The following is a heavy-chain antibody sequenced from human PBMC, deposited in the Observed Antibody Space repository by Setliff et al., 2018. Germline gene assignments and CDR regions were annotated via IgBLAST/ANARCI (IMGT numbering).Heavy chain of an antibody. CDR3: ATSYSGSYYGY. Sequence: SVKVSCKASGGTFSSYAISWVRQAPGQGLEWMGGIIPMFGTANYAQKFQGRVTITADESTSTAYMELSSLRSEDTAVYCCATSYSGSYYGYWGQGTLVTVSS. CDR2: IIPMFGTA. J-gene: IGHJ4*02. D-gene: IGHD1-26*01. CDR1: GGTFSSYA. V-gene: IGHV1-69*13.